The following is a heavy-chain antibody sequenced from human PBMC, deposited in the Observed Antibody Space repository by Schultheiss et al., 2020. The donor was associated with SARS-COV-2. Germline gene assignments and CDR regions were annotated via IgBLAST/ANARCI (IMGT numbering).Heavy chain of an antibody. D-gene: IGHD2-2*01. CDR2: ISAYNGNT. J-gene: IGHJ5*02. CDR3: ARDGFSQYQLLSNPGP. Sequence: ASVKVSCKASGYTFTSYGISWVRQAPGQGLEWMGWISAYNGNTNYAQKLQGRVTMTTDTSTSTAYMELRSLRSDDTAVYYCARDGFSQYQLLSNPGPWGQGTLVTVSS. CDR1: GYTFTSYG. V-gene: IGHV1-18*01.